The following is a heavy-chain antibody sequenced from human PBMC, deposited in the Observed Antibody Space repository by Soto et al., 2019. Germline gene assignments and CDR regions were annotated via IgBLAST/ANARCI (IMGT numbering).Heavy chain of an antibody. D-gene: IGHD2-15*01. Sequence: EVQVLESGGGLVQPGGSLRLSCEGSGFTVSSHAMTWIRQAPGKGPEWVSTVTADGGTYYADSVKGRFAMSRDTSENTLYLQRNRLGAEDTGAYYCAPHVSCSGGSCQYDAFAIRGQGTMVTVSS. J-gene: IGHJ3*02. CDR2: VTADGGT. CDR3: APHVSCSGGSCQYDAFAI. CDR1: GFTVSSHA. V-gene: IGHV3-23*01.